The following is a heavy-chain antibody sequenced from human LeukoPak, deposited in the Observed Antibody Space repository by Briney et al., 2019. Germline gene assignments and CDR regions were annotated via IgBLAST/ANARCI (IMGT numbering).Heavy chain of an antibody. J-gene: IGHJ6*02. CDR3: TTGVAARWSNYNMDV. Sequence: GSLRLSCAASGFTFSNAWMSWVRQAPGKGLEWVGRIKSKTDGGTTDYAAPVKGRFTIARDDSKTTLYLQMNSLKTEDTAVYYCTTGVAARWSNYNMDVWGQGTTVTVSS. CDR1: GFTFSNAW. V-gene: IGHV3-15*01. D-gene: IGHD2-15*01. CDR2: IKSKTDGGTT.